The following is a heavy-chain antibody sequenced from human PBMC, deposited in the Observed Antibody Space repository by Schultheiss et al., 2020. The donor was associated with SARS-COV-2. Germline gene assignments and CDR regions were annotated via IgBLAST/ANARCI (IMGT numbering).Heavy chain of an antibody. CDR1: GFTFSSYA. V-gene: IGHV3-30-3*01. CDR2: ISYDGSNK. D-gene: IGHD6-13*01. J-gene: IGHJ6*02. Sequence: GGSLRLSCAASGFTFSSYAMHWVRQAPGKGLEWVAVISYDGSNKYYADSVKGRFTISRDNSKNTLYLQMNSLRAEDTAVYYCARGRYSSSWPSSLWSGKTNYYYYGMDVWGQGTTVTVSS. CDR3: ARGRYSSSWPSSLWSGKTNYYYYGMDV.